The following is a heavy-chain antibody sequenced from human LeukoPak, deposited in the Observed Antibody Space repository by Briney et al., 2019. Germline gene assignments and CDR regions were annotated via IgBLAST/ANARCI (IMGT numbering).Heavy chain of an antibody. CDR2: FYTSGST. CDR1: GGSISSGSYY. Sequence: SETLSLTCTVSGGSISSGSYYWSWIRQPAGKGLEWIGRFYTSGSTNYNPSLKSRVTISVDTSKNQFSLKLSSVTAADTAVYYCAREGYCSSTSCYALGRWFDPWGQGTLVTVSS. J-gene: IGHJ5*02. CDR3: AREGYCSSTSCYALGRWFDP. V-gene: IGHV4-61*02. D-gene: IGHD2-2*01.